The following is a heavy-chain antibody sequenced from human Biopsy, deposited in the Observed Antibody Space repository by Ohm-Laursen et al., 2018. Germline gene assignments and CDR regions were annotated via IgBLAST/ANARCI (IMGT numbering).Heavy chain of an antibody. Sequence: SSVKVSCTVPGGTFSNYGVNWVRQAPGQGLEWLGGNIPILGTGNYAQKCQDRVPVAADTATSTATMELRSLRSDDTAVYYGATKVTGDYHHWGQGTLAIVSP. J-gene: IGHJ1*01. CDR2: NIPILGTG. V-gene: IGHV1-69*06. D-gene: IGHD2-21*02. CDR1: GGTFSNYG. CDR3: ATKVTGDYHH.